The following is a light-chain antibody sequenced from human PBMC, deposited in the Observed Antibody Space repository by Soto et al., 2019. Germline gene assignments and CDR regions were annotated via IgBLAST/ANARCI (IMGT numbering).Light chain of an antibody. J-gene: IGLJ2*01. CDR3: QSYDSSLSGSV. CDR2: GNS. Sequence: QSVLTQPPSVSGAXXXRXTXSCTGSSSNIGAGYDVHWYQQLPGTAPKLLIYGNSNRPSGVPDRFSGSKSGTSASLAITGLQAEDEADYYCQSYDSSLSGSVFGGGTKLTVL. V-gene: IGLV1-40*01. CDR1: SSNIGAGYD.